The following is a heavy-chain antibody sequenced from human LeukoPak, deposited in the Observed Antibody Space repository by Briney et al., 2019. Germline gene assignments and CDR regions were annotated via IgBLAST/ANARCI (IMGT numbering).Heavy chain of an antibody. CDR3: VNSGFPHF. CDR1: GFTFSSYG. V-gene: IGHV3-30*18. CDR2: VSSDGSDQ. Sequence: GGSLRLSCAASGFTFSSYGMNWVRQAPGKGLGWVAVVSSDGSDQYYADSVEGRFTTSRDNSRNTVYLQMNSLRVGDTAVYYCVNSGFPHFWGQGALVTVSS. J-gene: IGHJ4*02. D-gene: IGHD3-10*01.